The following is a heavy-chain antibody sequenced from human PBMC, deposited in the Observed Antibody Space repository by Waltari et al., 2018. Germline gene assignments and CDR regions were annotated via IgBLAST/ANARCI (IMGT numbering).Heavy chain of an antibody. D-gene: IGHD3-22*01. V-gene: IGHV3-30*02. CDR1: GFTFSSYG. CDR3: AKVGVVGVRDPYDYYYYYMDV. Sequence: QVQLVESGGGVVQPGGSLRLSCAASGFTFSSYGMHWVRQAPGKGMEGVAFIRYGGRNKYSQVPGKGRFTSSKDKSKNSLDLQMNILGAEDTAVEYCAKVGVVGVRDPYDYYYYYMDVWGKGTTVTVSS. CDR2: IRYGGRNK. J-gene: IGHJ6*03.